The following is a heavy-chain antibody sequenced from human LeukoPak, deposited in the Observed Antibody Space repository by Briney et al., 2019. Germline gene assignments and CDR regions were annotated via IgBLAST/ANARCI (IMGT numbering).Heavy chain of an antibody. CDR2: IYYSGST. CDR3: ARDIHYDYVWGSYRLDY. Sequence: SETLSLTCTVSGGSISSSNYYWGWIRQPPGKGLEWIGSIYYSGSTYYNPSLKTRATISVDTSKNHFSLKLSSVTAADTAVYYCARDIHYDYVWGSYRLDYWGQGTLVTVSS. CDR1: GGSISSSNYY. J-gene: IGHJ4*02. D-gene: IGHD3-16*02. V-gene: IGHV4-39*02.